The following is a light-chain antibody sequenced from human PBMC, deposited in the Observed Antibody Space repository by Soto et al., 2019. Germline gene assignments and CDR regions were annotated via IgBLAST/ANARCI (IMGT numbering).Light chain of an antibody. J-gene: IGLJ2*01. CDR1: SGHSSYA. V-gene: IGLV4-69*01. CDR2: LDSDGSH. CDR3: QTWGTGIHVV. Sequence: QLVLTQSPSASASLGASVKLTCTLRSGHSSYAIAWHQQQPEKGPRYLMKLDSDGSHTKGDAIPDRFSGSSSGAERYLTISSLQSEDEDDYYCQTWGTGIHVVFGGGTKVTVL.